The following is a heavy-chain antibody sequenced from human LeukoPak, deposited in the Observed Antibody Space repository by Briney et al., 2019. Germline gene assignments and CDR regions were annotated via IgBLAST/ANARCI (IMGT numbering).Heavy chain of an antibody. CDR3: AKDRGGSSTSWDFDY. CDR1: GFTFSSYG. V-gene: IGHV3-30*02. Sequence: QAGGSLRLSCAASGFTFSSYGMHWVRQAPGKGLEWVAFIRYDGSNKYYADSVKGRFTISRDNSKNTLYLQMNSLRAEDTAVYYCAKDRGGSSTSWDFDYWGQGTLVTVSS. J-gene: IGHJ4*02. D-gene: IGHD2-2*01. CDR2: IRYDGSNK.